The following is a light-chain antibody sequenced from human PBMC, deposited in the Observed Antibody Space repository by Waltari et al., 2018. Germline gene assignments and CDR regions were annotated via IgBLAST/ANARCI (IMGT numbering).Light chain of an antibody. CDR1: QDISNY. CDR3: QRYDNLPVFA. V-gene: IGKV1-33*01. Sequence: IQLTQSPPYLSASVGDRITITCQASQDISNYLNWYQQKPGKAPKLLISAASNLETGVPSRFSGSQSATYFTLTISNLQPEDIATYYCQRYDNLPVFAFGPGTKVNIK. CDR2: AAS. J-gene: IGKJ3*01.